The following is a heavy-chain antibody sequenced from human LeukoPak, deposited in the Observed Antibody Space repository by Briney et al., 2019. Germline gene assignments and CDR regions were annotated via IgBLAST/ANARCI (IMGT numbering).Heavy chain of an antibody. CDR2: IYYSGST. D-gene: IGHD2-2*01. CDR3: ARAGGERIIVVVPAALSFYGMDV. Sequence: SETLSLTCTFSGGSISVYYWSWIPQPPGKGLEWIGYIYYSGSTNYNPSLKSRVTISVDTSKNQFSLKLSSVTAADTAVYYCARAGGERIIVVVPAALSFYGMDVWGQGTTVTVSS. J-gene: IGHJ6*02. V-gene: IGHV4-59*01. CDR1: GGSISVYY.